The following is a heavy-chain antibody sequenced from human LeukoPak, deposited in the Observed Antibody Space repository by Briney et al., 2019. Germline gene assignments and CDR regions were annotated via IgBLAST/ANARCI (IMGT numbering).Heavy chain of an antibody. CDR2: IYYSGTT. CDR3: ARKTYYYDSSGYYHDY. J-gene: IGHJ4*02. CDR1: GGSISHYY. V-gene: IGHV4-59*08. D-gene: IGHD3-22*01. Sequence: PSETLSLTCTVSGGSISHYYWSWIRQPPGKGLEWIGYIYYSGTTNYNPSLKSRVTISVDTSKNQFSLKLSSVTAADTAVYYCARKTYYYDSSGYYHDYWGQGTLVTVSS.